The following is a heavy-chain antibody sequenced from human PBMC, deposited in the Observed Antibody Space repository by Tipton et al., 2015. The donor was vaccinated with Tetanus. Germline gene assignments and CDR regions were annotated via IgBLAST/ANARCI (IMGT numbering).Heavy chain of an antibody. CDR2: INPKSGVT. D-gene: IGHD4-11*01. J-gene: IGHJ5*02. CDR1: GYTFTNYG. V-gene: IGHV1-2*02. Sequence: QLVQSGAEVKKPGASVKVSCKTSGYTFTNYGIHWVRQAPGQGLEWLGWINPKSGVTKYSYKFQDRVSMTRNTSLGTTYLELRSLTSDDTAVYFCATNRVTTHDWFDPWGPGSLITVSS. CDR3: ATNRVTTHDWFDP.